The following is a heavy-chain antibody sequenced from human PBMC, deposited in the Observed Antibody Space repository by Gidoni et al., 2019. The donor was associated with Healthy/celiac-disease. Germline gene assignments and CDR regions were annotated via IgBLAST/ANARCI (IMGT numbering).Heavy chain of an antibody. CDR3: AKCSLGGNWNDAYNWFDP. D-gene: IGHD1-1*01. J-gene: IGHJ5*02. Sequence: QVQLVESGGGVVQPGRSLRLSCAASGFTFRSYGMHWGRQAPGKGLEWVAVISYDGSNKYYADSVKGRFTISRDNSKNTLYLQMNSLRAEDTAVYYCAKCSLGGNWNDAYNWFDPWGQGTLVTVSS. CDR1: GFTFRSYG. CDR2: ISYDGSNK. V-gene: IGHV3-30*18.